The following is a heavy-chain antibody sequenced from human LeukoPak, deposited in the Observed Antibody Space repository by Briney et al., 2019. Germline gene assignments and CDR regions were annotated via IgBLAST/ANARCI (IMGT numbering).Heavy chain of an antibody. J-gene: IGHJ4*02. Sequence: PSETLSLTCTVSGGSISSYYWSWIRQPPGKGLEWIGYIYYSGSTNYNPSLKSRVTISVDTSKNQFSLKLSSVAAADTAVYYCASSAQSSGGRFGYFDYWGQGTLVTVSS. CDR3: ASSAQSSGGRFGYFDY. CDR2: IYYSGST. V-gene: IGHV4-59*01. D-gene: IGHD3-3*01. CDR1: GGSISSYY.